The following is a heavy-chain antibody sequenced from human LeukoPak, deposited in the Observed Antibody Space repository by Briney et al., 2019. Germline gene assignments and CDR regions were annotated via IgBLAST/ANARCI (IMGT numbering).Heavy chain of an antibody. J-gene: IGHJ4*02. D-gene: IGHD3-22*01. CDR1: GFTFSSYW. V-gene: IGHV3-7*01. Sequence: GGSLRLSCAASGFTFSSYWMNWVRQAPGKGLEWVANIKQDGSEKYYVDSVKGRFTISRDNSKNTLYLQMNSLRAEDTAVYYCARDGDSSGYYPNSFDYWGQGTLVTVSS. CDR2: IKQDGSEK. CDR3: ARDGDSSGYYPNSFDY.